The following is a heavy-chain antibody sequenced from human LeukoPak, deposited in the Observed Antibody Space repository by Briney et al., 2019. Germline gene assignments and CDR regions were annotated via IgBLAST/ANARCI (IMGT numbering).Heavy chain of an antibody. CDR1: GFTFSSFW. CDR2: IEGDGSEK. V-gene: IGHV3-7*03. Sequence: PGGSLRLSCAASGFTFSSFWMNWVRHTPGKGLEWVANIEGDGSEKNYMDSVKGRFTISRDNAKKSLHLQMNSLRAEDTGVYYCAREGGWFLDYWGQGTLVTVSS. D-gene: IGHD6-19*01. CDR3: AREGGWFLDY. J-gene: IGHJ4*02.